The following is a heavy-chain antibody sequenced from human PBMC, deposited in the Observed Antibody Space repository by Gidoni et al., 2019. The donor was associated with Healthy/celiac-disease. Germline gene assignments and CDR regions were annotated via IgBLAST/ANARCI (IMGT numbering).Heavy chain of an antibody. CDR3: AKTMVRGATTLYYYYYGMDV. CDR1: GFTFSSYA. CDR2: ISGSGGST. V-gene: IGHV3-23*01. Sequence: EVQLLESGGGLVQPGGSLRLSCAASGFTFSSYAMSWVRQAPGKGLEWVPAISGSGGSTYYADSVKGRFTISRDNSKNTLYLQMNSLRAEDTAVYYCAKTMVRGATTLYYYYYGMDVWGQGTTVTVSS. D-gene: IGHD3-10*01. J-gene: IGHJ6*02.